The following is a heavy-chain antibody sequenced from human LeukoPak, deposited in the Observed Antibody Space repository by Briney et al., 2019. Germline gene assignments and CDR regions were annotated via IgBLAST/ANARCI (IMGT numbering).Heavy chain of an antibody. CDR3: ARPPKYCSTTGCQFDY. CDR1: GFTFSSYG. V-gene: IGHV3-30*03. D-gene: IGHD2-2*01. J-gene: IGHJ4*02. Sequence: PGRSLILSCAASGFTFSSYGMHWVRQAPGKGLEWVAAISYYGSNKYYADSVKGRFTISRDNSKNTLYLQMNSLRAEDTAVYFCARPPKYCSTTGCQFDYWGEGTLVTVSS. CDR2: ISYYGSNK.